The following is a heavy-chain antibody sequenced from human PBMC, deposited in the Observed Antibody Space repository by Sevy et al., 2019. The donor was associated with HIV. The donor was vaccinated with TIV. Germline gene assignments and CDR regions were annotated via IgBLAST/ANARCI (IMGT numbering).Heavy chain of an antibody. V-gene: IGHV3-11*01. J-gene: IGHJ6*02. CDR3: ARLRNSSGWSCYYYYYGMDV. D-gene: IGHD6-19*01. CDR1: GFTFSDYY. CDR2: ISSSGSTI. Sequence: GGSLRLSCAASGFTFSDYYMSWIRQAPGKGLEWVSYISSSGSTIYYADSVKGRFTISRDNAKNSLYLQMNSLRAEDTAVYYCARLRNSSGWSCYYYYYGMDVWGQGTTVTVSS.